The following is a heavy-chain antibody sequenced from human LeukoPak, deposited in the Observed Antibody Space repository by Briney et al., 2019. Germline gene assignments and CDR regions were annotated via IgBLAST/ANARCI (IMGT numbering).Heavy chain of an antibody. V-gene: IGHV3-23*01. CDR1: GFTFSSYA. CDR2: ISGGGGGT. D-gene: IGHD4-23*01. J-gene: IGHJ4*02. CDR3: AKRPNYGGNSGSYFDY. Sequence: GGSLRLSCAASGFTFSSYAMSWVRQDPGKGLEWVSTISGGGGGTYYADSVKGRCTISRDNSKTTLYLQMNSLRAEDTAVYYCAKRPNYGGNSGSYFDYWGQGTLVTVSS.